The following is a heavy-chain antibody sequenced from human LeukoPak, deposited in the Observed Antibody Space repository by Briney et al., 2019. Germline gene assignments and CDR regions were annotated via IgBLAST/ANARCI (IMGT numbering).Heavy chain of an antibody. V-gene: IGHV4-59*08. D-gene: IGHD4-23*01. CDR1: GGSISSYY. CDR2: IYYSGST. CDR3: ARLGTVVTPDWYFGL. Sequence: SETLSLTCTVSGGSISSYYWSWIRQPPGKGLEWIAYIYYSGSTNYNPSLKSRVTMAVDTSKNQFSLRLSSVTAADTAVYYCARLGTVVTPDWYFGLWGRGTLVTVSS. J-gene: IGHJ2*01.